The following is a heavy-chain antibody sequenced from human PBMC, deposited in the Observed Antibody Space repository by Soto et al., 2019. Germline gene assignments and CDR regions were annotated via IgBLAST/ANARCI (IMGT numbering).Heavy chain of an antibody. CDR1: GFTFSSYG. Sequence: PGGSLRLSCAASGFTFSSYGMHWVRQAPGKGLEWVAVISSDGSSTSYADSVKGRFTISRDNAKNTLYLQMNSLRAEDTAVYYCARDPGIGYCSSTSCAASYYYYMDVWGKGTTVTVSS. CDR2: ISSDGSST. CDR3: ARDPGIGYCSSTSCAASYYYYMDV. V-gene: IGHV3-30*03. J-gene: IGHJ6*03. D-gene: IGHD2-2*01.